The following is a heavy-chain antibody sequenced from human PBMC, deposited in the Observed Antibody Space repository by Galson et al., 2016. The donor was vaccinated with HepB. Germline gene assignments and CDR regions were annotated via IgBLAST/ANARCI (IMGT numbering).Heavy chain of an antibody. CDR2: ISSSSSYI. CDR3: ARAVSWDYGDYAGY. CDR1: GFTFSSYS. V-gene: IGHV3-21*01. Sequence: SLRLSCAASGFTFSSYSMNWVRQAPGKGLEWVSSISSSSSYIYYADSVEGRFTISRDNAKNSLYLQMNSLRAEDTAVYYCARAVSWDYGDYAGYWGQGTLVTVSS. D-gene: IGHD4-17*01. J-gene: IGHJ4*02.